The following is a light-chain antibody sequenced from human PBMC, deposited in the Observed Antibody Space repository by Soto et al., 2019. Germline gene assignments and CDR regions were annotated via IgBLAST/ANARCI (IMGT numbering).Light chain of an antibody. CDR2: DVN. CDR1: SSDVGGYNY. J-gene: IGLJ2*01. CDR3: ASFTRIVTVV. Sequence: QSALTQPASVSGSPGQSITISCAGTSSDVGGYNYVSWYQQHPGKVPRLIISDVNKRPSGVSDRFSGSKSGNTASLTISGLQAEDEAYYYCASFTRIVTVVFGGGTKVNVL. V-gene: IGLV2-14*03.